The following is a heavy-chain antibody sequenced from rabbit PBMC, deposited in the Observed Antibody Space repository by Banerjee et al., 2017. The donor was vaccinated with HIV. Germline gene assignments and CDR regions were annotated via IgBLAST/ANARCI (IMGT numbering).Heavy chain of an antibody. Sequence: QSLEESGGDLVKPGASLTLTCTASGFSFGSSYYMCWVRQAPGKGLEWIACIYTSGGSTYYASWAKGRFTISKTSSTTVTLQMTSLTAADTATYFCARRDYGSSTYYDLWGPGTLVTVS. CDR1: GFSFGSSYY. CDR3: ARRDYGSSTYYDL. J-gene: IGHJ6*01. CDR2: IYTSGGST. D-gene: IGHD8-1*01. V-gene: IGHV1S40*01.